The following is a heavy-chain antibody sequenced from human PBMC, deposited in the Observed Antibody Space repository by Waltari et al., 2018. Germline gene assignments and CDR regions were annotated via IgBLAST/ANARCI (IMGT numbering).Heavy chain of an antibody. D-gene: IGHD2-21*02. Sequence: QVQLQESGPGLLKPSGTLSLTCAVSGGSITHYLWWTWVRQAPGKGLEWIGEIVHGGSPNNSPSLKMRVTISVDKSKNQFSLRLTSVTAADTAVYYCARLGGGVKVGTTYADYWGQGTLVTVSP. CDR1: GGSITHYLW. V-gene: IGHV4-4*02. CDR2: IVHGGSP. J-gene: IGHJ4*02. CDR3: ARLGGGVKVGTTYADY.